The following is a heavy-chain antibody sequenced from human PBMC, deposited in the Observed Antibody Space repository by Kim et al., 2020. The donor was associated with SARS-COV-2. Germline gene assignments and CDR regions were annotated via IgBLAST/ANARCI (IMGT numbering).Heavy chain of an antibody. CDR1: GFTFSSYG. D-gene: IGHD3-10*01. CDR2: IWYDGSNK. V-gene: IGHV3-33*01. Sequence: GGSLRLSCAASGFTFSSYGMHWVRQAPGKGLEWVAVIWYDGSNKYYADSVKGRFTISRDNSKNTLYLQMNSLRAEDTAVYYCARDRGGWFGELRSLDYWGQGTLVTVSS. CDR3: ARDRGGWFGELRSLDY. J-gene: IGHJ4*02.